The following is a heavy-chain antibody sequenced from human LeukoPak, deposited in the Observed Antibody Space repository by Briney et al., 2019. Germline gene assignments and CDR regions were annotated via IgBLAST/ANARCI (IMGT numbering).Heavy chain of an antibody. CDR3: ARDMGTSYVDY. CDR2: IWYDGSNK. J-gene: IGHJ4*02. CDR1: GFTFSSYG. Sequence: PGRSLRLSCAASGFTFSSYGMHWVRQAPGKGLERVAVIWYDGSNKYYADSVKGRFTISRDNSKNTLYLQMNSLRAEDTAVYYCARDMGTSYVDYWGQGTLVTVSS. D-gene: IGHD2-2*01. V-gene: IGHV3-33*01.